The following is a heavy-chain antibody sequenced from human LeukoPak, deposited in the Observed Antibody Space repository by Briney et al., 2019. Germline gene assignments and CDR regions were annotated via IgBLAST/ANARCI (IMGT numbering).Heavy chain of an antibody. CDR3: ARDQNTVTLYYYYMDV. J-gene: IGHJ6*03. CDR2: IWSDGNNR. Sequence: PGGSLRLSCAASGFTFRNYGMHWVRQATGKGLEWVSFIWSDGNNRFYADSVKGRFTISRDNAKNSLYLQMNSLRAEDTAVYYCARDQNTVTLYYYYMDVWGKGTTVTVSS. D-gene: IGHD4-17*01. CDR1: GFTFRNYG. V-gene: IGHV3-33*01.